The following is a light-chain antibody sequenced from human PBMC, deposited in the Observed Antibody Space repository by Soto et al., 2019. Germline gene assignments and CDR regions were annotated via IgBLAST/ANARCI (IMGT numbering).Light chain of an antibody. CDR2: AAS. Sequence: DIQMTQSPSSVSASVGDRVTITCRASQGISVWLAWYQQKPGKPPLLLISAASRLQSGVPSRFSGSGSGTDFTLTISSLQPEDFATYYCQQANNFPLTFGGGTKVVIK. CDR1: QGISVW. CDR3: QQANNFPLT. V-gene: IGKV1-12*01. J-gene: IGKJ4*01.